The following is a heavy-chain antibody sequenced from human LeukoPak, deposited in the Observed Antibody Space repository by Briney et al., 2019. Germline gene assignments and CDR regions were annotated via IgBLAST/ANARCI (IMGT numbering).Heavy chain of an antibody. D-gene: IGHD4-17*01. J-gene: IGHJ4*02. CDR3: ARGFSSLATVTGFDY. V-gene: IGHV3-74*01. Sequence: GGSLRLSCAASGFTFSSYWMHWVRQAPGKGLVWVSRINSDGSSTSYADSVKGRFTISRDNAKNTLYLQMNSLRAEDTAVYYCARGFSSLATVTGFDYWGQGTLVTVSS. CDR2: INSDGSST. CDR1: GFTFSSYW.